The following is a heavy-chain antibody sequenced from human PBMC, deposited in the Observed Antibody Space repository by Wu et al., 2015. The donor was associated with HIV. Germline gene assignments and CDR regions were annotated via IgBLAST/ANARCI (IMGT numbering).Heavy chain of an antibody. CDR1: GYTFTSHD. CDR2: MNPNSGNT. D-gene: IGHD6-19*01. Sequence: QLLLVQSGAEVKKPGASVRVSCEASGYTFTSHDINWVRQATGQGLEWMGWMNPNSGNTAYAQKFRGRVTMTRNTSISTAYMELSSLRSDDTAVYYCARGLPRSGGNHYYYGMDVWAEGPTVTV. J-gene: IGHJ6*02. V-gene: IGHV1-8*01. CDR3: ARGLPRSGGNHYYYGMDV.